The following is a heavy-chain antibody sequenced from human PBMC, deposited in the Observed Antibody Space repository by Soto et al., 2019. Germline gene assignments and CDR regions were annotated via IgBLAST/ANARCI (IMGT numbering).Heavy chain of an antibody. CDR3: ATRDTGRVY. CDR1: GVSIGSHDW. V-gene: IGHV4-4*02. D-gene: IGHD5-18*01. Sequence: QVQLQESGPGLVKPSGTLSLTCAVSGVSIGSHDWWTWVRQPPGKGLEWIGESHQSGNTNYNSSLESRVTISLDKPKNPFSLQLSSVTVADTAVYYCATRDTGRVYWGQGTLVTVSS. J-gene: IGHJ4*02. CDR2: SHQSGNT.